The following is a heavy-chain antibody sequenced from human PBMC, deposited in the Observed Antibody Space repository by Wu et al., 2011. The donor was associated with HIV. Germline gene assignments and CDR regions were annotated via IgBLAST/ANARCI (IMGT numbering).Heavy chain of an antibody. CDR3: ARMSSIAARHGRYFDL. J-gene: IGHJ2*01. D-gene: IGHD6-6*01. Sequence: QVQLVQSGAEVKKPGASVKVSCKASGYTFTGYYMHWVRQAPGQGLEWMGWINPNSGGTNYAQKFQGRVTMTRDTSISTAYMELSRLRSDDTAVYYCARMSSIAARHGRYFDLWGRGTLVTVSS. CDR2: INPNSGGT. CDR1: GYTFTGYY. V-gene: IGHV1-2*02.